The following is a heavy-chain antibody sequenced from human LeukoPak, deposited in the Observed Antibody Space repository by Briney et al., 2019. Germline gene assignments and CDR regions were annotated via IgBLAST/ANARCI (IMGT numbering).Heavy chain of an antibody. D-gene: IGHD1-26*01. V-gene: IGHV4-59*08. CDR3: ARPAGGGSYSYDALDI. Sequence: TSETLSLTCTVSGGSISSYYWSWIRQPPGKGLEWIGYIYYSGSTNYNPSLKSRVTISVDTSKNQFSLKLSSVTAADTAVYYCARPAGGGSYSYDALDIWGQGTMVTVS. CDR2: IYYSGST. J-gene: IGHJ3*02. CDR1: GGSISSYY.